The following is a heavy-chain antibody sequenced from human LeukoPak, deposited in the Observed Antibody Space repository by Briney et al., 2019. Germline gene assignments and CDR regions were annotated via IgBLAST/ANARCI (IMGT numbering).Heavy chain of an antibody. J-gene: IGHJ4*02. Sequence: SETLSLTCAVYGGSISGYYGSWIRQPAGKGLEWIGRIYFSGSTNYNPSLKSRATMSVDTSKNQFSLKLTSVTAADTAVYYCARHYYGDYFFDYWGQGALVTVSS. CDR3: ARHYYGDYFFDY. CDR2: IYFSGST. V-gene: IGHV4-59*10. D-gene: IGHD4-17*01. CDR1: GGSISGYY.